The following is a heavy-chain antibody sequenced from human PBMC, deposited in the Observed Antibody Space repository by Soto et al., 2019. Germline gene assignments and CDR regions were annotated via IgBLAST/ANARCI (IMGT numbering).Heavy chain of an antibody. D-gene: IGHD3-10*01. V-gene: IGHV4-59*08. J-gene: IGHJ3*02. CDR2: IYYSGSS. CDR3: ARRYGSCFDI. Sequence: QVPLQESGPGLVKPSETLSLTCTVSGGSISRYYWSWIRQPPGKGLEWIGYIYYSGSSNYNPSLKSRITISVDTSKNQFSLKLSSVTAADTAVYYCARRYGSCFDIWGQGTMVTVSS. CDR1: GGSISRYY.